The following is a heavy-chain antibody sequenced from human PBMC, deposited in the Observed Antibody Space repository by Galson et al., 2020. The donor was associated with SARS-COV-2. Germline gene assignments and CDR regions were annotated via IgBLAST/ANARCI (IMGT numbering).Heavy chain of an antibody. V-gene: IGHV3-33*01. J-gene: IGHJ4*02. CDR2: IWYDGSNK. D-gene: IGHD6-19*01. Sequence: TGGSLRLSCAASGFTFSSYGMHWVRQAPGKGLEWVAVIWYDGSNKYYADSVKGRFTISRDNSKNTLYLQMNSLRAEDTAVYYCARDSSGWYRLDYWGQGTLVTVSS. CDR3: ARDSSGWYRLDY. CDR1: GFTFSSYG.